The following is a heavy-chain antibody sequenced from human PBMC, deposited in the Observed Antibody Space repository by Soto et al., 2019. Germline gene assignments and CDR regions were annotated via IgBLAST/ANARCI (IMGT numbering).Heavy chain of an antibody. Sequence: GGSLRLSCAASGFTFSSYSMNWVRQAPGKGLEWVSYISSSSSTIYYADSVKGRFTISRDNVKNSLYLQMNSLRDEDTAVYYCARDSPPHYYYDSSGYYDYWGQGTLVTVSS. V-gene: IGHV3-48*02. D-gene: IGHD3-22*01. CDR3: ARDSPPHYYYDSSGYYDY. CDR1: GFTFSSYS. J-gene: IGHJ4*02. CDR2: ISSSSSTI.